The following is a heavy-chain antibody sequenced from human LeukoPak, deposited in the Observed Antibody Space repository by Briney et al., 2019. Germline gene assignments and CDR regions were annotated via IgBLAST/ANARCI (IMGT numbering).Heavy chain of an antibody. CDR1: GGSFSGYY. V-gene: IGHV4-34*01. D-gene: IGHD6-6*01. CDR3: ARGGSSSSFYYYYYYMDV. CDR2: INHSGST. Sequence: SETLSLTCAVYGGSFSGYYWSWIRQPPGKGLEGIGEINHSGSTNYNPSLTSRVTISVDTSKNQFSLKLSSVTAADTAVYYCARGGSSSSFYYYYYYMDVWGKGTTVTVSS. J-gene: IGHJ6*03.